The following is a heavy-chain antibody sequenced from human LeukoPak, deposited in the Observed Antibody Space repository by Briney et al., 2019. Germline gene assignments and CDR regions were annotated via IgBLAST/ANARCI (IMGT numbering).Heavy chain of an antibody. J-gene: IGHJ4*02. CDR3: ARDQGTLRYCSGGSCLIDY. CDR2: ISSSSSYI. Sequence: PGGSLRLSCAASGFTFSSYSMNWVRQAPGKGLEWVSSISSSSSYIYYADSVKGRFTISRDNAKNSLYLQMNSLRAEDTAVYYCARDQGTLRYCSGGSCLIDYWGQGTLVTVSS. D-gene: IGHD2-15*01. CDR1: GFTFSSYS. V-gene: IGHV3-21*01.